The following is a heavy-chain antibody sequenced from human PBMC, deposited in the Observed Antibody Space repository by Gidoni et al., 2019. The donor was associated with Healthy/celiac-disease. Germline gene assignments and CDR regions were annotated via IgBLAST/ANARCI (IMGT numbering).Heavy chain of an antibody. Sequence: QVTLRESGPALVKPTQTLTLTCTFSGFSLSTSGMCVSWIRQPPGKALEWLALIDWDDDKYYSTSLKTRLTISKDTSKNQVVLTMTNMDPVDTATYYCARIQVLRYFDWFPDYWGQGTLVTVSS. CDR1: GFSLSTSGMC. D-gene: IGHD3-9*01. V-gene: IGHV2-70*01. CDR2: IDWDDDK. J-gene: IGHJ4*02. CDR3: ARIQVLRYFDWFPDY.